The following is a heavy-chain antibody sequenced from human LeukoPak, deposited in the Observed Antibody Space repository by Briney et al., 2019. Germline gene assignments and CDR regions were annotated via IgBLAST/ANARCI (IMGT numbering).Heavy chain of an antibody. CDR3: ARGPPNWGYDY. Sequence: GASVKVSCTASGYTFTSYDFNWVRQATGQRPEWMGWMSLNSGDTGYAQKFQDRVTMTRNTSISTAYMELSSLRSDDTAVYYCARGPPNWGYDYWGPGTLVTVSS. D-gene: IGHD7-27*01. J-gene: IGHJ4*02. CDR2: MSLNSGDT. V-gene: IGHV1-8*01. CDR1: GYTFTSYD.